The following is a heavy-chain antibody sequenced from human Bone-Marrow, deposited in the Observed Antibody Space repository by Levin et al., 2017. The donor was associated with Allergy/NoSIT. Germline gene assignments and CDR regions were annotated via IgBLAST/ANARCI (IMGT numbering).Heavy chain of an antibody. V-gene: IGHV3-23*01. CDR2: ISGSGGST. Sequence: ETLSLTCAASGFTFSSYAMSWVRQAPGKGLEWVSAISGSGGSTYYADSVKGRFTISRDNSKNTLYLQMNSLRAEDTAVYYCARVYCSSTSCYFGFDYWGQGTLVTVSS. CDR1: GFTFSSYA. D-gene: IGHD2-2*01. J-gene: IGHJ4*02. CDR3: ARVYCSSTSCYFGFDY.